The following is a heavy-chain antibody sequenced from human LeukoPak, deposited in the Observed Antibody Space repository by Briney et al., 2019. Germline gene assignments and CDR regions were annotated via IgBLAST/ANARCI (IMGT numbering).Heavy chain of an antibody. CDR3: ARGSPSTAAVPAS. D-gene: IGHD6-13*01. Sequence: PSETLSLTCTVSGGSISGYYWSWIRQPAGKGLEWIGRVYSSGSINYNPSFESRVTMSVDTSKNQISLRLSSVTAADTAVYYCARGSPSTAAVPASWGQGTLVTVSS. V-gene: IGHV4-4*07. CDR1: GGSISGYY. J-gene: IGHJ5*02. CDR2: VYSSGSI.